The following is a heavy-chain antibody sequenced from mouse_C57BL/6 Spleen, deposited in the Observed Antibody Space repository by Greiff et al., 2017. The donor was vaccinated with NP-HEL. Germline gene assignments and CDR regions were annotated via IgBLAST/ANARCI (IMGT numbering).Heavy chain of an antibody. J-gene: IGHJ4*01. Sequence: VQLQQSGAELVKPGASVKLSCKASGYTFTSYWMHWVKQRPGRGLEWIGRIDPNSGGTKYNEKFKSKATLTVDKPSSQAYMQISSLTSEDSAVYYWARGGTTVVPAAMDYWGQGTSVTVSS. D-gene: IGHD1-1*01. CDR2: IDPNSGGT. CDR3: ARGGTTVVPAAMDY. CDR1: GYTFTSYW. V-gene: IGHV1-72*01.